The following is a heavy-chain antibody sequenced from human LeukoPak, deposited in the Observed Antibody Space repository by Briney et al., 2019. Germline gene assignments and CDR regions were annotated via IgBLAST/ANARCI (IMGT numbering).Heavy chain of an antibody. CDR1: GGSISSYY. Sequence: SETLSLTCTVSGGSISSYYWGWIRQPPGKGLEWIGNIYYNGGTYNNPSLKSRVTISVDTYNNQFALHLNSVTATDMAVYYCAREVSGTPWIDYWGQGTLVTVSS. D-gene: IGHD6-19*01. V-gene: IGHV4-39*02. CDR2: IYYNGGT. J-gene: IGHJ4*02. CDR3: AREVSGTPWIDY.